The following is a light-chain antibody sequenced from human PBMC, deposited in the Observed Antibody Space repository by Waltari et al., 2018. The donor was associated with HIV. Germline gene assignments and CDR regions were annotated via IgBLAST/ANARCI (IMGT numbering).Light chain of an antibody. Sequence: SYVLTQPPSVSVAPGKPARITCGGNNIGSKSVNWYQQKPGQAPVLVIYYDSDRPSGIPERFSGSNSGSTATLTISRVEAGDEADYYCQLWDSSSDHPVFGGGTKLTVL. CDR3: QLWDSSSDHPV. CDR1: NIGSKS. V-gene: IGLV3-21*04. J-gene: IGLJ3*02. CDR2: YDS.